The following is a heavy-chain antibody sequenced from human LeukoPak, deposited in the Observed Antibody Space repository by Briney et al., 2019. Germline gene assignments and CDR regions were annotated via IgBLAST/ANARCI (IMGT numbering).Heavy chain of an antibody. CDR3: ARGDIVATIFFDY. Sequence: GRSLRLSCAASGFTFDDYAMHWVRQAPGKGLEWVSGISWNSGSIGYADSVKGRFTISRDNAKNSLYLQMNSLRAEDTALYYCARGDIVATIFFDYWGRGTLVTVSS. CDR2: ISWNSGSI. D-gene: IGHD5-12*01. CDR1: GFTFDDYA. J-gene: IGHJ4*02. V-gene: IGHV3-9*01.